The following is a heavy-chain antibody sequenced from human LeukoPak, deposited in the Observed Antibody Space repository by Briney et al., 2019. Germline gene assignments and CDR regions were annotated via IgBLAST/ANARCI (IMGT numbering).Heavy chain of an antibody. V-gene: IGHV4-61*02. D-gene: IGHD2-2*01. CDR1: GGSISSGSYY. Sequence: SRTLSLTCTVSGGSISSGSYYWSWIRQPAGKGLEWIGRIYTSGSTNYNPSLKSRVTISVDTSKNQFSLKLSSVTAADTAVYYCARGYQLLRGSNWFDPWGQGTLVTVSS. J-gene: IGHJ5*02. CDR2: IYTSGST. CDR3: ARGYQLLRGSNWFDP.